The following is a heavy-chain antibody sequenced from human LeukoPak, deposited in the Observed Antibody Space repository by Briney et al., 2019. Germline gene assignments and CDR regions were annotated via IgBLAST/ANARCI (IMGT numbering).Heavy chain of an antibody. CDR2: SYYSGST. Sequence: SQTLSLTCTVSGGSISSGGYYWSWIRQHPGKGLEWIGYSYYSGSTYHNPSLKSRVTISVDTSKNQFSLKLSSVTAADTAVYYCARTLYGDYDGLDYYYGMDVWGQGTTVTVSS. CDR1: GGSISSGGYY. D-gene: IGHD4-17*01. CDR3: ARTLYGDYDGLDYYYGMDV. J-gene: IGHJ6*02. V-gene: IGHV4-31*03.